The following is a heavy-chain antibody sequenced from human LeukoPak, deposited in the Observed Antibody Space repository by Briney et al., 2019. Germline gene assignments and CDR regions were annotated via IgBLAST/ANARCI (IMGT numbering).Heavy chain of an antibody. D-gene: IGHD6-13*01. J-gene: IGHJ4*02. Sequence: PSETLSLTCTVSGGSISSSSYYWGWIRQPPGKGLEWIGSIYYSGSTNYNPSLKSRVTISVDTSKNQFSLKLSSVTAAGTAVYYCARDPKYSSSWYEFDYWGQGTLVTVSS. CDR3: ARDPKYSSSWYEFDY. CDR1: GGSISSSSYY. V-gene: IGHV4-39*07. CDR2: IYYSGST.